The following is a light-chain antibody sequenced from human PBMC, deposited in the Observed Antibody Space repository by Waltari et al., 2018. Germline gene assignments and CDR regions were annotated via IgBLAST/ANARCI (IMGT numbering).Light chain of an antibody. Sequence: DIQMTQSPSTLSASIGDRVTITCRASQTIVRRLAWYQQRPGKAPKLLIYDASSLESGVPSRFSGSGSGTEFTLTISSLHPHDLATFYCQQYNSHSPLTFGGGTKVEIK. CDR1: QTIVRR. V-gene: IGKV1-5*01. CDR3: QQYNSHSPLT. J-gene: IGKJ4*01. CDR2: DAS.